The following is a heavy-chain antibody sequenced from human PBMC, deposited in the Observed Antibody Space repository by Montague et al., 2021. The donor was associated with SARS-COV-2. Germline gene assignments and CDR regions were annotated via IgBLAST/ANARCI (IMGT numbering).Heavy chain of an antibody. CDR2: ITDNGST. Sequence: SETLSLTCAVYGGSFSGYDWTWIRQSPGKGLEWIGEITDNGSTKCNPSLKSRVTVSSDTSKNRFSLKLKSVTAADTAVYYCARGRVEITMMAVVFTGGIYYFDYWGRGTLVIVSS. V-gene: IGHV4-34*01. D-gene: IGHD3-22*01. CDR3: ARGRVEITMMAVVFTGGIYYFDY. CDR1: GGSFSGYD. J-gene: IGHJ4*02.